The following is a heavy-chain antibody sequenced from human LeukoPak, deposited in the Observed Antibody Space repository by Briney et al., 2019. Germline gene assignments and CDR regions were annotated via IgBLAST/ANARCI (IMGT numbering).Heavy chain of an antibody. CDR3: AKEAITVFGVVNGYSDY. CDR1: GFTFSSYG. Sequence: GGSLRLSCAASGFTFSSYGMHWVRQAPGKGLEWVAVISYDGSNKYYADSVKGRFTISRDNSKNTLYLQMNSLRAEDTAVYYCAKEAITVFGVVNGYSDYWGQGTLVTVSS. V-gene: IGHV3-30*18. D-gene: IGHD3-3*01. J-gene: IGHJ4*02. CDR2: ISYDGSNK.